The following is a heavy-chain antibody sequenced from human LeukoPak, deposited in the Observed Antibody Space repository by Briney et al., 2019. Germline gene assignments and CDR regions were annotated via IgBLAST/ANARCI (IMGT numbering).Heavy chain of an antibody. D-gene: IGHD2-2*01. J-gene: IGHJ6*03. CDR2: IYTSGST. CDR1: GGSISSYY. Sequence: PSETLSLTCTVSGGSISSYYWSWIRQPAGKGLEWIVRIYTSGSTNYNPSPKSRVTMSVDTSKNQFSLKLSSVTAADTAVYYCARMIGYCSSTSCRYYYYYYMDVWGKGTTVTVSS. V-gene: IGHV4-4*07. CDR3: ARMIGYCSSTSCRYYYYYYMDV.